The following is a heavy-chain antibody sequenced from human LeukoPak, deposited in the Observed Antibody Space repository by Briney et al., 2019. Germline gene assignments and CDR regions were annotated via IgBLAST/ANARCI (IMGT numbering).Heavy chain of an antibody. V-gene: IGHV4-59*01. CDR1: GGSISSYY. CDR3: ARTVVTTFDY. Sequence: SETLSLTCTVSGGSISSYYWSWIRQPPRKGLEWIGYIYSSGRTNYNPSLQSRVTISVDTSKNQLSLKLSSVTAADTAVYYCARTVVTTFDYWGQGTLVTVSS. CDR2: IYSSGRT. D-gene: IGHD2-15*01. J-gene: IGHJ4*02.